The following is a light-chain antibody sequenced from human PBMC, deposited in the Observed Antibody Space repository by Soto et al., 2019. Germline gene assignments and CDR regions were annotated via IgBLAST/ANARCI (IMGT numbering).Light chain of an antibody. CDR2: DTS. J-gene: IGKJ1*01. CDR1: QSVSDW. V-gene: IGKV1-5*01. Sequence: IQMTQSTSTLSASVGDRVTITCRASQSVSDWLAWYQQKPGNPPKLLIYDTSRLESAVPSRFSASGSGTEFTLTISGLQPDDFATYYCHQYNSYTWTFGQGTKVDNK. CDR3: HQYNSYTWT.